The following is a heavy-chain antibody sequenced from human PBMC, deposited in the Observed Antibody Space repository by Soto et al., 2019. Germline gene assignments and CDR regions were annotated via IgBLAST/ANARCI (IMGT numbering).Heavy chain of an antibody. D-gene: IGHD3-10*01. CDR3: ARGLWFGHYFDY. Sequence: KTSETLSLTCAVYGGSFSGYYWSWIRQPPGKGLEWIGEINHSGSTNYNPSLKSRVTISVDTSKNQFSLKLSSVTAADTAVYYCARGLWFGHYFDYWGQGTLVTVSS. V-gene: IGHV4-34*01. CDR2: INHSGST. CDR1: GGSFSGYY. J-gene: IGHJ4*02.